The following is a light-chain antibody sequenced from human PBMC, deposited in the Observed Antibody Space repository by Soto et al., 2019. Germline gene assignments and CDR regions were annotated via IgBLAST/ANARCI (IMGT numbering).Light chain of an antibody. CDR2: DDN. Sequence: QSVLTQPPSVSAAPGQTVTISCAGSGSNVGNHYVSWYQQLPGTAPKPLIYDDNKRPSGIPDRFSGDKSATSATLGITGLQTGDEADYYCGAWDDGLSAYVFGPGTKVTVL. CDR3: GAWDDGLSAYV. CDR1: GSNVGNHY. V-gene: IGLV1-51*01. J-gene: IGLJ1*01.